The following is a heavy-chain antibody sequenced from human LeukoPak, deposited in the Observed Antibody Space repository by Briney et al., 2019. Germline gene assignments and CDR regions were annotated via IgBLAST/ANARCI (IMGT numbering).Heavy chain of an antibody. V-gene: IGHV5-51*01. J-gene: IGHJ4*02. Sequence: GESLKISCKGSGYIFTHNWIGWVRQMPGKGLEWMGIIYPGHSDTRYSPSFEGQVTVSVDKSISTAYLQWSSLKASATAMYYCARQTRDGSGSRGYSFDFWGQGTLVTVSS. CDR2: IYPGHSDT. D-gene: IGHD3-10*01. CDR1: GYIFTHNW. CDR3: ARQTRDGSGSRGYSFDF.